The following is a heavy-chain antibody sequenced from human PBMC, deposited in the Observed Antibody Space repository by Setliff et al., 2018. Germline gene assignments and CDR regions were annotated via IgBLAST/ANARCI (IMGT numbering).Heavy chain of an antibody. D-gene: IGHD3-10*01. Sequence: ASVKVSCKASGGTFSSYDISWVRQAPGQGLEWMGGIIPIFGTANYAQKFQGRVTITADESTSTAYMELSSLRSEDTAVYYCARELYYYGSGSWTFDPWGQGTLVTVSS. J-gene: IGHJ5*02. V-gene: IGHV1-69*13. CDR1: GGTFSSYD. CDR3: ARELYYYGSGSWTFDP. CDR2: IIPIFGTA.